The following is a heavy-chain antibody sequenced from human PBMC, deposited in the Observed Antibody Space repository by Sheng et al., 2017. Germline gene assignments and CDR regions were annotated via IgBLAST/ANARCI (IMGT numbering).Heavy chain of an antibody. D-gene: IGHD3-3*01. CDR1: GYTFTSYD. CDR2: MNPNSGNT. V-gene: IGHV1-8*03. J-gene: IGHJ3*02. CDR3: ARGSNYDFWSGSRGNAFDI. Sequence: QVQLVQSGAEVKKPGASVKVSCKASGYTFTSYDINWVRQATGQGLEWMGWMNPNSGNTGYAQKFQGRVTITRNTSISTAYMELSSLRSEDTAVYYCARGSNYDFWSGSRGNAFDIWGQGTMVTVSS.